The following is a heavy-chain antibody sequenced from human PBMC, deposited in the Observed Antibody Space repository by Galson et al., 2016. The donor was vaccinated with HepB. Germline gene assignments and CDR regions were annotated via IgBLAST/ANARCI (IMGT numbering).Heavy chain of an antibody. Sequence: SLRLSCAATGFTFSSYTMNWVRQAPGRGLEWVSYINTSSSHLYYADSVQGRFTISRDDANNSLYLQMNSLRDDDTALYYCARGLFYDVWSPYDRFDHFDYWGQGSPVTVSS. V-gene: IGHV3-48*02. J-gene: IGHJ4*02. CDR1: GFTFSSYT. CDR3: ARGLFYDVWSPYDRFDHFDY. D-gene: IGHD3-3*01. CDR2: INTSSSHL.